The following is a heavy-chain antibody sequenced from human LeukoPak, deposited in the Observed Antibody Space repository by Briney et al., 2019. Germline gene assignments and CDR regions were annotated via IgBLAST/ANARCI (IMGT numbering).Heavy chain of an antibody. Sequence: GGSLRLSCAASGFTFSSYSMNWVRQAPGKGLEWVGFIRSKAYGETTEYAASVKGRFTISRDDSKIIAYLQMNSLKTEDTAVYYCTSAAAGRGTYFYFGMDVWGQGTTVTVSS. CDR1: GFTFSSYS. CDR3: TSAAAGRGTYFYFGMDV. J-gene: IGHJ6*02. V-gene: IGHV3-49*04. D-gene: IGHD6-13*01. CDR2: IRSKAYGETT.